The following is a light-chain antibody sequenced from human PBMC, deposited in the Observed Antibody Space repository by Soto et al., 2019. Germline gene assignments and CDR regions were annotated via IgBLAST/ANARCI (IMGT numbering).Light chain of an antibody. Sequence: EIVMSQSPATLSVSPGERATLSCRASQSVSSNLAWYQQKPGQAPRLLIYGASSRATGIPVRFSGSGSGTDFTLTISRLEPEDFAVYYCQQYGNSPWTFGQGTKVDIK. V-gene: IGKV3-20*01. CDR1: QSVSSN. CDR2: GAS. CDR3: QQYGNSPWT. J-gene: IGKJ1*01.